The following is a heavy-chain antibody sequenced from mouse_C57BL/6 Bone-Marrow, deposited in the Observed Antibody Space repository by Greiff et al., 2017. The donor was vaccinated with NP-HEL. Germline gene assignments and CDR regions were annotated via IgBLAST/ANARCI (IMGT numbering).Heavy chain of an antibody. CDR1: GYTFTEYT. D-gene: IGHD1-1*01. J-gene: IGHJ3*01. CDR2: FYPGSGSI. Sequence: VQLQQSGAELVKPGASVKLSCKASGYTFTEYTIHWVKQRSGQGLEWIGWFYPGSGSIKYNEKFKDKATLTADKSSSTVYMELSRLTSEDSAVYVCARHERATYYYGLAWFAYWGQGTLVTVSA. V-gene: IGHV1-62-2*01. CDR3: ARHERATYYYGLAWFAY.